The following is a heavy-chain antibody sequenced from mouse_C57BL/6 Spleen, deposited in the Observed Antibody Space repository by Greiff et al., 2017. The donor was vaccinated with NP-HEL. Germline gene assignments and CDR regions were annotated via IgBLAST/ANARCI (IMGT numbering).Heavy chain of an antibody. J-gene: IGHJ4*01. CDR3: ARLDYDGNYYAMDY. CDR1: GYAFSSSW. CDR2: IYPGDGDT. Sequence: VQLQQSGPELVKPGASVKISCKASGYAFSSSWMNWVKQRPGKGLEWIGRIYPGDGDTNYNGKFKGKATLTADKSSSTAYMQLSSLTSEDSAVYFCARLDYDGNYYAMDYWGQGTSVTVSS. D-gene: IGHD2-4*01. V-gene: IGHV1-82*01.